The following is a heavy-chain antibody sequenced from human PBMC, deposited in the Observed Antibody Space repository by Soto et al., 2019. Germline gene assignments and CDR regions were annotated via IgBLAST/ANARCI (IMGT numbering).Heavy chain of an antibody. Sequence: GGSLRLSCAASGFTFSSYAMSWVRQAPGKGLEWVSAISGSGGSTYYADSVKGRFTISRDNSKNTLYLQMNSLRAEDTAVYYCARKSQYYDFWSGYLGDWGQGTLVTVSS. CDR2: ISGSGGST. V-gene: IGHV3-23*01. J-gene: IGHJ4*02. D-gene: IGHD3-3*01. CDR1: GFTFSSYA. CDR3: ARKSQYYDFWSGYLGD.